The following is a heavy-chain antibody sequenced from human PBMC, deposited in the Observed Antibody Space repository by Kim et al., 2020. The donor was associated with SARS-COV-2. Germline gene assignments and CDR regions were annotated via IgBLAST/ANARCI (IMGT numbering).Heavy chain of an antibody. J-gene: IGHJ6*02. CDR1: GFTFSSYD. CDR3: VRGAVAGTYGMDV. Sequence: GGSLRLSCSASGFTFSSYDMHWVRQGIGKGLEWVSAIDSAGDTFYPSSVKGRFTISRENAKNSFYLQMNNLSVGDTAVDYCVRGAVAGTYGMDVWGQGT. CDR2: IDSAGDT. V-gene: IGHV3-13*01. D-gene: IGHD6-19*01.